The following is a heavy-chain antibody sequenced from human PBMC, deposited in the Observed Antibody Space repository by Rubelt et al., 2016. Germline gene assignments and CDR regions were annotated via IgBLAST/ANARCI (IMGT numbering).Heavy chain of an antibody. D-gene: IGHD3-16*01. V-gene: IGHV3-30*04. CDR3: ARDIGGVGMSY. Sequence: GFTFSSYAMHWVRQAPGKGLEWVAVISYDGSNKYYADSVKGRFTISRDNSKNSLYLQMNSLRAEDTAMYYCARDIGGVGMSYWGQGSLVTVSS. CDR1: GFTFSSYA. CDR2: ISYDGSNK. J-gene: IGHJ4*02.